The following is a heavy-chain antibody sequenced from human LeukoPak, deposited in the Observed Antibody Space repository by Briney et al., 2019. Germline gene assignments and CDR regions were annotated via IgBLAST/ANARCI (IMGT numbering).Heavy chain of an antibody. D-gene: IGHD5-24*01. CDR2: IYYSGST. J-gene: IGHJ4*02. Sequence: SETLSLTCKVSGISIGSYYWGWIRQPPGKGLEWIGSIYYSGSTYYNPSLKSRVTISIDTSKNQFSLKLSSVTAADTAVYYCARARDGYNFADSWGQGTLVTVAS. V-gene: IGHV4-39*07. CDR3: ARARDGYNFADS. CDR1: GISIGSYY.